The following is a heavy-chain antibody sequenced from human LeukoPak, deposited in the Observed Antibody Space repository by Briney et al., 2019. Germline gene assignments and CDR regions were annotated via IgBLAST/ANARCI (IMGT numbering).Heavy chain of an antibody. D-gene: IGHD3-10*01. CDR2: INHSGST. CDR3: ARRSGYYGSGSRYNWFDP. Sequence: SETLSLTCAVYGGSFSGYYWSWIRQPPGKGLEWIGEINHSGSTNYNPSLKSRVTISVDTSKNQFSLKLSSVTAADTAVYYCARRSGYYGSGSRYNWFDPWGQGTLVTVSS. CDR1: GGSFSGYY. V-gene: IGHV4-34*01. J-gene: IGHJ5*02.